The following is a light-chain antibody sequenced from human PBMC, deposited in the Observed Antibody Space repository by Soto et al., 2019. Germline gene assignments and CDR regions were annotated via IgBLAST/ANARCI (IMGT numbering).Light chain of an antibody. CDR3: QQTYSLPIT. CDR2: DAS. J-gene: IGKJ4*01. V-gene: IGKV1-33*01. Sequence: DIQMTQSPSSLSASVGDRVTITCQASQDISNYLNWYQQKLGKAPKLLIYDASNLETGVPSRFSGGGSGTDFTLTISSLQPEDFATFFCQQTYSLPITFGGGTKVDIK. CDR1: QDISNY.